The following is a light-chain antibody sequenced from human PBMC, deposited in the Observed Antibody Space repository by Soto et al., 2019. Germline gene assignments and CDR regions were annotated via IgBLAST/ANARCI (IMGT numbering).Light chain of an antibody. Sequence: VLTQPPSVSVATGKTARITCGGNNIGSKSVHWYQQKPGQAPVLVIYYDSDRPSGIPERFSGSNSGNTATLTISRVEAGDEADYYCQVWDGSSDPWVFGGGTKVTVL. CDR2: YDS. V-gene: IGLV3-21*04. J-gene: IGLJ3*02. CDR1: NIGSKS. CDR3: QVWDGSSDPWV.